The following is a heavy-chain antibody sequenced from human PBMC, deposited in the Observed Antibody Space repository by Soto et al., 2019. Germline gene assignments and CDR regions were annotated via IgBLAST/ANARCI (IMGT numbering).Heavy chain of an antibody. Sequence: GGSLRLSCAASGFTFSTYGMHWVRQGPGKGLEWVALISYDGSKRKYGDSVKGRFTISRDNSKNTLSLQMNSLKSEDTAVYYCAKARALTWFDLWGQGTLVTVSS. J-gene: IGHJ5*02. CDR2: ISYDGSKR. V-gene: IGHV3-30*18. CDR3: AKARALTWFDL. CDR1: GFTFSTYG.